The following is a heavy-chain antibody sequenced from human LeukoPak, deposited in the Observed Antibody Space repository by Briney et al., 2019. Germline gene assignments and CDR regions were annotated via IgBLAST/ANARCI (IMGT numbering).Heavy chain of an antibody. V-gene: IGHV3-7*04. Sequence: GGSLRLSCVRSGFTFSSYWTTWVRQAPGKGLEWVANINQDGSEENYVDSVRGRFTISRDNARNSLFLQMNSLRAEDTAVYYCARGQTPCPRTCLDYWGQGTLVTVSS. CDR1: GFTFSSYW. D-gene: IGHD1-14*01. J-gene: IGHJ4*02. CDR3: ARGQTPCPRTCLDY. CDR2: INQDGSEE.